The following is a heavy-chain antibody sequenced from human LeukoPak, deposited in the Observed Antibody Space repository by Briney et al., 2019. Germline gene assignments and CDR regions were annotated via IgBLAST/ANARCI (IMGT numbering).Heavy chain of an antibody. CDR3: ARGYYYDSSGYSQFEY. V-gene: IGHV1-46*01. CDR1: GYIFTSNY. D-gene: IGHD3-22*01. J-gene: IGHJ4*02. CDR2: INPSGGST. Sequence: ASVNVSCKASGYIFTSNYMHWVRQAPGQGFEWMGIINPSGGSTSYAQKFQGRVTMTRDTSTSTVYMELSSLRSEDTAVYYCARGYYYDSSGYSQFEYWGQGTLVTVSS.